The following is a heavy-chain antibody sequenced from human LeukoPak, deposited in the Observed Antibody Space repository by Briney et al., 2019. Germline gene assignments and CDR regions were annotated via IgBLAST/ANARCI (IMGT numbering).Heavy chain of an antibody. CDR3: ARSSGGEYQLLFDY. D-gene: IGHD2-2*01. CDR2: ISGSGGST. J-gene: IGHJ4*02. V-gene: IGHV3-23*01. CDR1: GFTFSSYA. Sequence: PGGSLRLSCGASGFTFSSYAMTWVRQAPGKGLEWVSGISGSGGSTYYADSVKGRFTTSRDNSKNTLYLQMNSLRAEDTAVYYCARSSGGEYQLLFDYWGQGTLVTVSS.